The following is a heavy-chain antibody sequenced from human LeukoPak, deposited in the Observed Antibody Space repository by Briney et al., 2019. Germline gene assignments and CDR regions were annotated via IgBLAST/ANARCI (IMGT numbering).Heavy chain of an antibody. D-gene: IGHD6-19*01. Sequence: QTLSLTCAISGDSVSSNSAAWNWIRQSPSRGLEWLGRTYYRSKWYNDYAVSVKSRITINPDTSKNQFSLQLNSVTPEDTAVYYCARAIFDSSGWQGSGFDYWGQGTLVTVSS. V-gene: IGHV6-1*01. CDR1: GDSVSSNSAA. CDR3: ARAIFDSSGWQGSGFDY. J-gene: IGHJ4*02. CDR2: TYYRSKWYN.